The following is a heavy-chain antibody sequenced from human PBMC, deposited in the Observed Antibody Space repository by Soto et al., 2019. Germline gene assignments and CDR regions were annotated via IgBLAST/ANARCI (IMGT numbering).Heavy chain of an antibody. CDR1: GGSISSGGYY. J-gene: IGHJ6*02. V-gene: IGHV4-31*03. CDR2: IYYSGST. CDR3: ARDATYGSGSYYYYYGMDV. D-gene: IGHD3-10*01. Sequence: QVQLQESGPGLVKPSQTLSLTCTVSGGSISSGGYYWSWIRQHPGKGLEWIGYIYYSGSTYYNPTHKSRVTISVDTSKNQFSLKLSSVTAADTAVYYCARDATYGSGSYYYYYGMDVWGQGTTVTVSS.